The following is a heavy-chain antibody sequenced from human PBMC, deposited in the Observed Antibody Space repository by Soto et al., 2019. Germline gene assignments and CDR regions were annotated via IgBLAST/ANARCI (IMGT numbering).Heavy chain of an antibody. CDR1: GGTFSSYA. CDR3: ARDRYSGYDLDG. V-gene: IGHV1-69*01. J-gene: IGHJ4*02. CDR2: IIPIFGTA. D-gene: IGHD5-12*01. Sequence: QVQLVQSGAEVKKPGSSVKVSCKASGGTFSSYAISWVRQAPVQGLEWMGGIIPIFGTANYAQKFQGRVTITADESTSTADMELSSLRSEDTAVYYCARDRYSGYDLDGWGQGTLVTVSS.